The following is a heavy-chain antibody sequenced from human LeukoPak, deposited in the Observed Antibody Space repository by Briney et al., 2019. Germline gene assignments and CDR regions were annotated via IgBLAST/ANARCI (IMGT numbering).Heavy chain of an antibody. CDR3: ATLISGWSLY. Sequence: GGSLRLSCAASGFTFSTYAMSWVRQAPGKGLEWVSTITDSGTNTYYVDSVKGRFTISRDISKNTLYLQMNSLRAEDTAVYYCATLISGWSLYWGQGTLVTVSS. CDR2: ITDSGTNT. D-gene: IGHD6-19*01. CDR1: GFTFSTYA. V-gene: IGHV3-23*01. J-gene: IGHJ4*02.